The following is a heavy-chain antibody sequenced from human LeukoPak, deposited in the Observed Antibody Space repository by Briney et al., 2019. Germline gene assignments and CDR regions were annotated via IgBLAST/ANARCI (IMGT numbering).Heavy chain of an antibody. V-gene: IGHV3-23*01. D-gene: IGHD6-13*01. CDR3: ARHSSSWALFDY. Sequence: GGSLRLSCAASGFSFGSYAMSWVRQAAGKGLEWVSEICGSVSGSGDCTHYADSVKGRFTISRDNAKNSLYLQMNSLRAEDTAVYYCARHSSSWALFDYWGQGTLVTVSS. CDR1: GFSFGSYA. J-gene: IGHJ4*02. CDR2: ICGSVSGSGDCT.